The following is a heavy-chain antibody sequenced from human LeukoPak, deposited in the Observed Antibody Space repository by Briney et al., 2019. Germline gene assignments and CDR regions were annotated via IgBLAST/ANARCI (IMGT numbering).Heavy chain of an antibody. Sequence: ASVKVSCKASGYTFTGYYMHWVRQAPGQGLEWMGRLNPNSGGTNYAQKFPGRVTITRDTSASTAYMELSSLRSEDTAVYYCARRMATISCFDYWGQGTLVTVSS. V-gene: IGHV1-2*06. CDR2: LNPNSGGT. CDR3: ARRMATISCFDY. CDR1: GYTFTGYY. D-gene: IGHD5-24*01. J-gene: IGHJ4*02.